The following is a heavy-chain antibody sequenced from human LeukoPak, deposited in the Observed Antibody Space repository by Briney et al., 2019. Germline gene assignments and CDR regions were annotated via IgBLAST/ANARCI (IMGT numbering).Heavy chain of an antibody. CDR2: ISGSGGST. J-gene: IGHJ5*02. D-gene: IGHD3-10*01. CDR1: GFTFSSYA. Sequence: GGSLRLSCAASGFTFSSYAMSWVRQAPGKGLEWVSAISGSGGSTYYADSVKGRFTISRDNSKNTLYLQMNSLRAEDTAVYYCAKDHYYGSGSYYNEGRWFDLWGQGTLVTVSS. CDR3: AKDHYYGSGSYYNEGRWFDL. V-gene: IGHV3-23*01.